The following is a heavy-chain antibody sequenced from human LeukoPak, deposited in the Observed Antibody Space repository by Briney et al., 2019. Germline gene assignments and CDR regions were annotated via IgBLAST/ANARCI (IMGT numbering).Heavy chain of an antibody. V-gene: IGHV3-23*01. J-gene: IGHJ5*02. CDR3: AKNVALGYCSSTSCPIDP. CDR2: ISAGADST. Sequence: GGSLRLSCAASAFTFSSYAMSWVRQAPGKGLEWVSAISAGADSTYYADSVQGRFTISRDNSKNTLFLQMSSLRAEDTAIYYCAKNVALGYCSSTSCPIDPWGQGTLVTVSS. D-gene: IGHD2-2*01. CDR1: AFTFSSYA.